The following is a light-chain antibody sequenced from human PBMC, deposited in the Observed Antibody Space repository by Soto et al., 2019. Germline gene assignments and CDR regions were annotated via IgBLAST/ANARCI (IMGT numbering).Light chain of an antibody. J-gene: IGKJ4*01. Sequence: ETELTQSPATLPVSPGERATHSCRASQSVSSNLAWYQQKPGQAPRFLIYGASTRATGIPARFSGSGSGTEFTLTISSLQSEDFAVYYCQQYDNWPLTFGGGTKVDIK. CDR3: QQYDNWPLT. CDR2: GAS. V-gene: IGKV3-15*01. CDR1: QSVSSN.